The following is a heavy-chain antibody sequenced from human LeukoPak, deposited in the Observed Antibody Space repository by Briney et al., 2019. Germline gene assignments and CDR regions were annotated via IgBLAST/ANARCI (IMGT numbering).Heavy chain of an antibody. CDR2: ISGSGGST. V-gene: IGHV3-23*01. J-gene: IGHJ3*02. CDR1: GFTFSSYV. CDR3: AKDLYYYDSSGYFPTHDAFDI. Sequence: PGGSLRLSCAASGFTFSSYVMSWVRQAPGKGLEWVSAISGSGGSTYYADSVKGRFTISRDNSKNTLYLQMNSLRAEDTAVYYCAKDLYYYDSSGYFPTHDAFDIWGQGTMVTVSS. D-gene: IGHD3-22*01.